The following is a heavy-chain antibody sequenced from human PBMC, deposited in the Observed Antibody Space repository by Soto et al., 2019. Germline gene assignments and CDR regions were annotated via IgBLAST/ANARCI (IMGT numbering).Heavy chain of an antibody. CDR3: ARDDFGRNTRAFDP. J-gene: IGHJ5*02. CDR1: GGSISSGGYS. D-gene: IGHD4-17*01. V-gene: IGHV4-30-4*07. Sequence: SETLSLTCAVSGGSISSGGYSWSWVRQPPGKGLEWIGRVYSTGTIFYNPSLKSRATMSVDTSKNQFSLKLTSVNAADTAVYYCARDDFGRNTRAFDPWGQGTLVTVSS. CDR2: VYSTGTI.